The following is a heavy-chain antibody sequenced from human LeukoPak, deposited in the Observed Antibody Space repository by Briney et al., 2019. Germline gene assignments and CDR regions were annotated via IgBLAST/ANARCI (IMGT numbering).Heavy chain of an antibody. V-gene: IGHV3-30*04. CDR1: GFTFSSYA. CDR2: ISYDGSNK. J-gene: IGHJ4*02. D-gene: IGHD3-22*01. CDR3: ARVPGYDSSGYFDY. Sequence: QTGGSLRLSCAASGFTFSSYAMHWVRQAPGKGLEWVAVISYDGSNKYYADSVKGRFTISRDNSKNTLYLQMNSLRAEDTAVYYCARVPGYDSSGYFDYWGQGTLVTVSS.